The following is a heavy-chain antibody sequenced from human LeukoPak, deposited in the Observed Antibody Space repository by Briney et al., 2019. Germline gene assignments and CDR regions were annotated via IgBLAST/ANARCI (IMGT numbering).Heavy chain of an antibody. CDR1: GFTFSSYA. CDR2: ISYDGSNK. D-gene: IGHD6-13*01. J-gene: IGHJ5*01. CDR3: ARPYSSPPGNWFGS. V-gene: IGHV3-30-3*01. Sequence: GGSLGLSCAASGFTFSSYAMHWVRQAPGKGLEWVAVISYDGSNKYYADSVKGRFTISRDNSKNTLYLQMNSLRAEDTAVYYCARPYSSPPGNWFGSWGQGTLVTVSS.